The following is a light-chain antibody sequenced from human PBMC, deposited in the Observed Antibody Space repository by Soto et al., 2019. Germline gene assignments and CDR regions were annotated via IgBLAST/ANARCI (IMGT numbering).Light chain of an antibody. J-gene: IGLJ1*01. CDR1: SSDIGAGYD. Sequence: QLVLTQPPSVSGAPGQRVTISCTGSSSDIGAGYDVHWYQQLPGTAPKLLIYANNNRPSGVPDRFSGSKSGTSASLAITGLHVEDEADYYCQSYDSSLSAYVFGTGTKVTV. V-gene: IGLV1-40*01. CDR3: QSYDSSLSAYV. CDR2: ANN.